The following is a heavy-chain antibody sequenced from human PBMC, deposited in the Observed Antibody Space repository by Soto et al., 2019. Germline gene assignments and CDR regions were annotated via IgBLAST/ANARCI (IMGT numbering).Heavy chain of an antibody. V-gene: IGHV3-21*06. CDR1: GFNFRNFT. CDR3: ARDLRGHYGP. D-gene: IGHD4-17*01. Sequence: GGSLRLSCEGSGFNFRNFTMIWVRQAQGKGLEWVSSVSGSSSYIYYADSVKSRFTVSRDNANNLVFLQMNGLRPEDTAMYYCARDLRGHYGPWGQGTMVTVSS. J-gene: IGHJ3*01. CDR2: VSGSSSYI.